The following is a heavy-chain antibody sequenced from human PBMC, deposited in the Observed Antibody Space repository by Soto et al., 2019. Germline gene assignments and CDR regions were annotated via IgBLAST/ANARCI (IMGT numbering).Heavy chain of an antibody. CDR1: GDTSXSYG. CDR3: ARDGLAGRYCISTSCKRWFDP. V-gene: IGHV1-69*13. Sequence: SVKLSSKEPGDTSXSYGSSWLRQAPGQGLEWMGGIIPNNGTANYAQKFQGRVTITADESTSTAYMELSSLRSEDTAVYYCARDGLAGRYCISTSCKRWFDPWVQGTLVTVSS. J-gene: IGHJ5*02. CDR2: IIPNNGTA. D-gene: IGHD2-2*01.